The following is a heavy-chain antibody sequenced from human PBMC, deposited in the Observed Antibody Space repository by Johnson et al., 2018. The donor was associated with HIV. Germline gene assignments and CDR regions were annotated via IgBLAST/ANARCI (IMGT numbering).Heavy chain of an antibody. CDR2: ISGSGGST. CDR1: GFTFSDYY. V-gene: IGHV3-23*04. D-gene: IGHD6-13*01. CDR3: AAWDSSREYAFDI. J-gene: IGHJ3*02. Sequence: VQLVESGGGLVKPGGSLRLSCAASGFTFSDYYMSWVRQAPGKGLEWVSAISGSGGSTYYADSVKGRFTISRDNSKNTLYLQMNSLRAEDTAVYYCAAWDSSREYAFDIWGQGTMVTVSS.